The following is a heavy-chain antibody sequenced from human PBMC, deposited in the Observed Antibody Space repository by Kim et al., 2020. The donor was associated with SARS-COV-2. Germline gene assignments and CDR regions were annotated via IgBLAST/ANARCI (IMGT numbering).Heavy chain of an antibody. J-gene: IGHJ6*01. CDR3: ARGNRDVLPTWSRGYYYY. Sequence: SETLSLTCTVSGGSISSYYWSWIRQPPGKGLEWIGDIYYSGGTNFNPSLKSRVTISVDTSKNQFSLKLTSVTAADTAVYYCARGNRDVLPTWSRGYYYY. CDR2: IYYSGGT. V-gene: IGHV4-59*13. D-gene: IGHD2-15*01. CDR1: GGSISSYY.